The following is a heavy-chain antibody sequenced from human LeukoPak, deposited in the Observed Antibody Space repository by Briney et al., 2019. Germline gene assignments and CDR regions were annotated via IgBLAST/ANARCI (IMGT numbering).Heavy chain of an antibody. CDR3: AKDIYGDYGGLDY. CDR1: GFTFSNYA. D-gene: IGHD4-17*01. V-gene: IGHV3-23*01. CDR2: IINSGGST. Sequence: GGSLRLSCAASGFTFSNYAMNWVRQAPGKGLEWVSTIINSGGSTYYADSVKGRFIISRDSSKNTLYLQMNSLRDEDTAVYYCAKDIYGDYGGLDYWGQGTLVTVSS. J-gene: IGHJ4*02.